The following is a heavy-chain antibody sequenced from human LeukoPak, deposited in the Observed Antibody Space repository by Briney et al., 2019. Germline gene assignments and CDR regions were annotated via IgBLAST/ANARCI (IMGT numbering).Heavy chain of an antibody. CDR2: ISTYHGNT. V-gene: IGHV1-18*01. J-gene: IGHJ6*03. CDR3: ARDFGGYSYGYYMDV. D-gene: IGHD5-18*01. Sequence: ASVKVSCKASGYTFTSYGISWVRQAPGLGLEWMGWISTYHGNTNYAQKLQGRVTMTKDTSTSTAYMELRSLRSDDTAVYYCARDFGGYSYGYYMDVWGKGTTVTVSS. CDR1: GYTFTSYG.